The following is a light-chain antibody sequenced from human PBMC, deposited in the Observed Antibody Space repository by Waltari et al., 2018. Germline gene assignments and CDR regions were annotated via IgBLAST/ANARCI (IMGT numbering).Light chain of an antibody. CDR2: DAS. J-gene: IGKJ2*01. CDR3: QQYNSYLYT. V-gene: IGKV1-5*01. CDR1: QTSSRR. Sequence: DIQMTQSPSTLSASVGERITSTCRASQTSSRRLAWLQPKPGKAPKLLIYDASSLESGVPSRFSCSGSGTEFTLTISILQPYDFATYYCQQYNSYLYTFGQGTKLEIK.